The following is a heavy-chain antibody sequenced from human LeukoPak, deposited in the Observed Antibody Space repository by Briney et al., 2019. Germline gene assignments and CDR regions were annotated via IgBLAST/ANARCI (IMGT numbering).Heavy chain of an antibody. Sequence: GASVKVSCKASGFTFTSYGISWVRQAPGQGLEWVGWISAYNGNTNYAQKLQGRDTMTTDTSTSTAYMELRSLRSDDTAVYYCARVYMTTVVTYPDYWGQGTLVTVSS. CDR1: GFTFTSYG. D-gene: IGHD4-23*01. CDR2: ISAYNGNT. V-gene: IGHV1-18*01. CDR3: ARVYMTTVVTYPDY. J-gene: IGHJ4*02.